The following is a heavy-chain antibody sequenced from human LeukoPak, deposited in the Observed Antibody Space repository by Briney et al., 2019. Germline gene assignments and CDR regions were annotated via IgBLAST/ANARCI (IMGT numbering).Heavy chain of an antibody. Sequence: GGSLRLTCAASGFTFSSCDMRWVRQAPGKGLEWVSAITSSGGSTYYADSVKGRFTISRDNSKNMLYLQMNSLRAEDTAVYYCAKEAPPGSDYFDYWGQGTLVTVSS. CDR1: GFTFSSCD. CDR2: ITSSGGST. CDR3: AKEAPPGSDYFDY. V-gene: IGHV3-23*01. D-gene: IGHD1-1*01. J-gene: IGHJ4*02.